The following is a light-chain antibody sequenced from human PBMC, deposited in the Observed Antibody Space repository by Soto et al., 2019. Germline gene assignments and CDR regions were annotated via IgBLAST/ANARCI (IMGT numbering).Light chain of an antibody. CDR1: QSLSSSY. J-gene: IGKJ5*01. CDR3: QQHETLIT. Sequence: EIVLTESPATLSLSPGERASLSCRASQSLSSSYFAWYQHKPGQGPRLLIYGAFTRATGIADRFSGSGSGTDFTLTISRLEPEDFAVYYCQQHETLITFGQGTRLENK. V-gene: IGKV3-20*01. CDR2: GAF.